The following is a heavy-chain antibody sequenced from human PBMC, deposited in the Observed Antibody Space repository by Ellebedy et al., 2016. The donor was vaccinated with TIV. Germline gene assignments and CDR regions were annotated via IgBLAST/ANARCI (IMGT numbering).Heavy chain of an antibody. V-gene: IGHV4-4*02. D-gene: IGHD2-8*02. Sequence: MPSETLSLTCGVSGDSINSDNWWSWVRQTPGEGLEYIGEIYHNGRANYNPSLKSRLTMSVDNSKNQFSLKLSSVTAADTAVYYCARIFCTSDECSYKFDSWGQGVLVIVSP. J-gene: IGHJ4*02. CDR3: ARIFCTSDECSYKFDS. CDR2: IYHNGRA. CDR1: GDSINSDNW.